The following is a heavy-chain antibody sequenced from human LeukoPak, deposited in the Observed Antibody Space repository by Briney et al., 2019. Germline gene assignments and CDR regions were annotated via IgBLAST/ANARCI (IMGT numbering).Heavy chain of an antibody. CDR1: GFTFDDYA. Sequence: GGSLRLSCAVSGFTFDDYAMHWVRQAPGKGLEWVSGISWNSYRIGYADSVKGRFTISRDNAKNSLYLQMNSLRAEDTALYYCAKDISAAAGEDFYYGMDVWGHGTTVTVSS. J-gene: IGHJ6*02. CDR3: AKDISAAAGEDFYYGMDV. CDR2: ISWNSYRI. D-gene: IGHD6-13*01. V-gene: IGHV3-9*01.